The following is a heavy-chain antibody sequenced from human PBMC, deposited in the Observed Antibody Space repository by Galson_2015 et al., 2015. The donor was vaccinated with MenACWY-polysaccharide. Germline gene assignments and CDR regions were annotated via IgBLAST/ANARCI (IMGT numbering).Heavy chain of an antibody. J-gene: IGHJ4*02. CDR2: TKQDGSEK. D-gene: IGHD6-19*01. V-gene: IGHV3-7*01. CDR1: GFIFSGFW. Sequence: SLRLSCAASGFIFSGFWMSWVRQAPGKGLEWVANTKQDGSEKYYVDSVKGRFTISRDNAKNSLYLQMNSLRAEDTAVYYCARYRDSSGRRFDYWGQGTLVTVSS. CDR3: ARYRDSSGRRFDY.